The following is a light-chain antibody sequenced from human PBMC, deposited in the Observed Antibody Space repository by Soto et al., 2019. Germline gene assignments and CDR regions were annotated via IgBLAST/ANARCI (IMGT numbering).Light chain of an antibody. V-gene: IGKV3-11*01. CDR2: DAS. J-gene: IGKJ2*01. CDR3: QQRSNWPYT. CDR1: QSVTSY. Sequence: EIVLTQSPATLSLSPGERATLSCRASQSVTSYLAWYQQKPGQASRLVIYDASNRATGIPARFSGSGSGTDFTLTISSLEPEDFAVYYCQQRSNWPYTFGQGTKLEIK.